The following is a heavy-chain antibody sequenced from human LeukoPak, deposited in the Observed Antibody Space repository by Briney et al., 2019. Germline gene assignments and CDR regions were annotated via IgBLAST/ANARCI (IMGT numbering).Heavy chain of an antibody. Sequence: GGSLRLSCAASGFTLGSYNMNWAPQAPGEGWEWFSSINMSSRYIYYADSVKGRFTNSRDNAKKSLYLQMNSLRAGDTAVYYCARDGGDYYDSSGYPFHHWGQGTLVTVSS. CDR3: ARDGGDYYDSSGYPFHH. V-gene: IGHV3-21*01. D-gene: IGHD3-22*01. CDR2: INMSSRYI. J-gene: IGHJ1*01. CDR1: GFTLGSYN.